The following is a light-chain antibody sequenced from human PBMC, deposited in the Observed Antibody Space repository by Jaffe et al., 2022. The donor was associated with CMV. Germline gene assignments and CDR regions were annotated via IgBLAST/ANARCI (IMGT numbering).Light chain of an antibody. CDR2: DVS. J-gene: IGLJ1*01. Sequence: QSALTQPASVSGSPGQSITISCTGTSSDVGYYNYVSWYQQHPGKAPQVMIFDVSNRPSGVSNRFSGSKSGNTASLTISGLQAEDEADYYCSSYTTSGTYVFGSGTKVTVL. CDR3: SSYTTSGTYV. V-gene: IGLV2-14*03. CDR1: SSDVGYYNY.